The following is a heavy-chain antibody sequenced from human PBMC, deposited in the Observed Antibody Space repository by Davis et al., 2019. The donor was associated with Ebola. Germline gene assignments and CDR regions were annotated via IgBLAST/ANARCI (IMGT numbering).Heavy chain of an antibody. CDR2: IHHSGST. V-gene: IGHV4-31*03. CDR3: ARSMTTFGVVMPPDL. Sequence: MPSETLSLTCTVSGGSISSGGYYWNWIRLHPGRGLEWLGYIHHSGSTFFNPSLKSRVSISLDRSNKQFSLKLTSVTAADTAVYYCARSMTTFGVVMPPDLWGQGTLVTVSS. J-gene: IGHJ5*02. CDR1: GGSISSGGYY. D-gene: IGHD3-3*01.